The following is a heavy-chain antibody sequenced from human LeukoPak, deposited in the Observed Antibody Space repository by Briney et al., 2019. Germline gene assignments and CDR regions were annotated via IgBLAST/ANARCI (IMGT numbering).Heavy chain of an antibody. V-gene: IGHV3-15*01. J-gene: IGHJ4*02. CDR3: TTEGIVGATGPYFDY. CDR2: IKSKTDGGTT. D-gene: IGHD1-26*01. Sequence: GGSLRLSCAASGFTFSNAWMSWVRQAPGKGLEWVGRIKSKTDGGTTDYAAPVKGRFTISRDDSKNTLYLQMNSLKTEDTAVYYCTTEGIVGATGPYFDYWGQGTLVTVSS. CDR1: GFTFSNAW.